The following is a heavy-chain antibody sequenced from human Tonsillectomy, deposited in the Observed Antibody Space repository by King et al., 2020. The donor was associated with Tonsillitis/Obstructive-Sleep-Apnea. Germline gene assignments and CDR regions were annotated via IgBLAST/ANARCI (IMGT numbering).Heavy chain of an antibody. J-gene: IGHJ6*02. CDR1: GGSISSSSYY. V-gene: IGHV4-39*01. Sequence: LQLQESGPGLVKPSETLSLTCTVSGGSISSSSYYWGWIRQPPGKGLEWIGSIYYSGSTYDNPSLKSRVTISVDTSKNQFSLKLSSVTAADTAVYYSVRGIAGVVFPGRAGGAQGTTAPVP. CDR2: IYYSGST. D-gene: IGHD6-13*01. CDR3: VRGIAGVVFPGRAG.